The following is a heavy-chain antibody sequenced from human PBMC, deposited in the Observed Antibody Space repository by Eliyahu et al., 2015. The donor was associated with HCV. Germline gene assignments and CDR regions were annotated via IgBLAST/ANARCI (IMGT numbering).Heavy chain of an antibody. CDR2: ISSSSSYI. V-gene: IGHV3-21*01. D-gene: IGHD2-2*01. J-gene: IGHJ2*01. Sequence: EVQLVESGGGLVKPGGSLXLSCAASGFTXRSDSXTWXRQXXGKGLGWVSSISSSSSYIYYADSXKGRFTISRDNAKNSLYLQMNSLRAEDTAVYYCARDPRGGYCSSTSCATADWYFDLWGRGTLVTVSS. CDR1: GFTXRSDS. CDR3: ARDPRGGYCSSTSCATADWYFDL.